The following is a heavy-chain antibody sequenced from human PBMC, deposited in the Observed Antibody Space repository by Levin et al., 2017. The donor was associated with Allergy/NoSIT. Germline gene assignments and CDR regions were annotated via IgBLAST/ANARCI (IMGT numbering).Heavy chain of an antibody. D-gene: IGHD6-19*01. CDR1: GFAFSSYA. CDR3: ARSIAVAIYGMDV. CDR2: ISYDGNNK. V-gene: IGHV3-30*04. Sequence: PGESLKISCAASGFAFSSYAIHWVRQAPGKGLEWVAVISYDGNNKYYADSVKGRFTISRDNSKNTLYLQMNSPRPEDTALYYCARSIAVAIYGMDVWGQGTTVTVSS. J-gene: IGHJ6*02.